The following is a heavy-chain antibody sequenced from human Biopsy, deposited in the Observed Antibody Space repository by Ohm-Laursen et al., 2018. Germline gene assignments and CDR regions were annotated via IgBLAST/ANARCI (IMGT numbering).Heavy chain of an antibody. CDR1: GDSISSYY. D-gene: IGHD3-22*01. J-gene: IGHJ2*01. CDR3: ARDRGYYSDRTVPEYFDL. CDR2: VYYTGST. V-gene: IGHV4-59*01. Sequence: TLSLTCTVSGDSISSYYWSWIRQPPGKGLEWIGYVYYTGSTDYNPSLQSRVTISVDTSKNYFSLRLRSVTPADTAIYCARDRGYYSDRTVPEYFDLWGRGTLVTVSS.